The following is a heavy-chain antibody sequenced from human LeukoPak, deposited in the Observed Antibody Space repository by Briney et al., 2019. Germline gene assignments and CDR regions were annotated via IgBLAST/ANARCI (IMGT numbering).Heavy chain of an antibody. V-gene: IGHV1-2*02. CDR1: GYTFTDYY. CDR3: ARSSITMVRGARIAYFDL. J-gene: IGHJ2*01. Sequence: ASVNVSYKASGYTFTDYYMHWVRQAPGQGLEGMGWINPNSGGTNYAQKFQGRVTITRDTSISTAYMELSRLRSEDTAVYYCARSSITMVRGARIAYFDLWGRGTLVTVSS. CDR2: INPNSGGT. D-gene: IGHD3-10*01.